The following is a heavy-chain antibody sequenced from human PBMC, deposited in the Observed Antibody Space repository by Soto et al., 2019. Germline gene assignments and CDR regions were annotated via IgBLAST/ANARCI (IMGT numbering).Heavy chain of an antibody. CDR1: GYTFTSYG. Sequence: ASVKVSCKASGYTFTSYGISWVRQAPGQGLEWMGWISAYNGNTNYAQKLQGRVTMTTDTSTSTAYMELRSLRSDDTAVYYCARDLSSYSSSWYPFDYWGPGTLVTVSS. CDR2: ISAYNGNT. CDR3: ARDLSSYSSSWYPFDY. D-gene: IGHD6-13*01. V-gene: IGHV1-18*01. J-gene: IGHJ4*02.